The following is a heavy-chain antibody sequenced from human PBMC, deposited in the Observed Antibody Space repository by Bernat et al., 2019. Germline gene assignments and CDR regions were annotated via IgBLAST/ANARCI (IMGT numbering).Heavy chain of an antibody. CDR3: ASSLWRVSSGFGH. D-gene: IGHD6-19*01. CDR1: GGTFSSYA. CDR2: IIPSCGIA. J-gene: IGHJ5*02. Sequence: QVQLVQSGAEVKKPGSSVKVSCKASGGTFSSYAISWVRQAPGEGLEWMGGIIPSCGIANYAQKFQRSVTCTADKSTSTPYMELSSRGSEDTAVYYCASSLWRVSSGFGHWGQGTLVTVSS. V-gene: IGHV1-69*17.